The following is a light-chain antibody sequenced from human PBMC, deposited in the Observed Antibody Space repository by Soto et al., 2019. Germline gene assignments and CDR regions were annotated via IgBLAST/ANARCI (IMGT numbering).Light chain of an antibody. Sequence: DIQMTQSPSSLSASVGDRVTITCRPSQSIDNFLNWYQQKPGKAPNLLIYAASSLQSGVSSRFSGRGSGTDFTLTISSLQPEDSATYYCQQSYSLPYTFGQGTKVEIK. CDR1: QSIDNF. J-gene: IGKJ2*01. CDR2: AAS. CDR3: QQSYSLPYT. V-gene: IGKV1-39*01.